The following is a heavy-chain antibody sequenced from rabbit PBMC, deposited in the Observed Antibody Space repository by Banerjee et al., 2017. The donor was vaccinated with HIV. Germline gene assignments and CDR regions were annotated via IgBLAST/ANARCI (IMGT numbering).Heavy chain of an antibody. Sequence: QSLEESGGDLVKPGASLTLTCTASGFSFSSGYYMCWVRQAPGKGLEWIACIGASSNGNTYYASWAKGRFTISKASSTTVTLQMTSLTVADTATYFCARGVYGGSGWYLDRLDLWGQGTLVTVS. J-gene: IGHJ3*01. D-gene: IGHD8-1*01. CDR2: IGASSNGNT. V-gene: IGHV1S40*01. CDR1: GFSFSSGYY. CDR3: ARGVYGGSGWYLDRLDL.